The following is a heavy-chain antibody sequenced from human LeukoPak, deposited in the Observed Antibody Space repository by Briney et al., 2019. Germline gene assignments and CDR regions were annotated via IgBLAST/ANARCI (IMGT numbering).Heavy chain of an antibody. CDR2: MNPNNADT. V-gene: IGHV1-2*02. CDR3: ARSEIYCNNGFCYREPCDY. D-gene: IGHD2-8*01. CDR1: GYTFTGYY. Sequence: ASVKVSCKASGYTFTGYYIHWVRQAPGQGLEWMGWMNPNNADTKYAQKFRGRVTMTRDTSISTAYVDLSRLTSDDTAVYYCARSEIYCNNGFCYREPCDYWGQGTLVTVSS. J-gene: IGHJ4*02.